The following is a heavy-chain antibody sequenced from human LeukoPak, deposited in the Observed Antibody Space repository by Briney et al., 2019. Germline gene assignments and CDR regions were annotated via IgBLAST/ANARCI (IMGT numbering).Heavy chain of an antibody. V-gene: IGHV1-18*01. D-gene: IGHD3-22*01. J-gene: IGHJ5*02. CDR1: GYTFTSYG. CDR3: TRVSYYDSSGYYYWFDP. Sequence: ASVKVSCKASGYTFTSYGINWVRQAPGQGPEWMGWISAYNGNTKYAQNLQGRVTMTTDTSTSTAYMELRSLRSDDTAVYYCTRVSYYDSSGYYYWFDPWGQGTLVTVSS. CDR2: ISAYNGNT.